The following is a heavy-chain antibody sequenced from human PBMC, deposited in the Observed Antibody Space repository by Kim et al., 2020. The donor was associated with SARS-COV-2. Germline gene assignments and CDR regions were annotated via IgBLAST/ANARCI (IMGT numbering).Heavy chain of an antibody. CDR3: ARGRIYDILTGYYTPPDY. D-gene: IGHD3-9*01. CDR2: MNPNSGNT. Sequence: ASVKVSCKASGYTFTSYDINWVRQATGQGLEWMGWMNPNSGNTGYAQKFQGRVTMTRNTSISTAYMELSSLRSEDTAVYYCARGRIYDILTGYYTPPDYWGQGTLVTVSS. J-gene: IGHJ4*02. V-gene: IGHV1-8*01. CDR1: GYTFTSYD.